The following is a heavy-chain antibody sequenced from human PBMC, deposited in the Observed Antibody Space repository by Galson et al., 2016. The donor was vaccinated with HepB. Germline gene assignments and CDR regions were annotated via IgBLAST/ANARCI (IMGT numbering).Heavy chain of an antibody. V-gene: IGHV5-51*01. D-gene: IGHD6-25*01. Sequence: QSGAEVKKPGESLKISCKGSGYKFADYWIGWVRQMPGRGLEWMGIVWPGDSDTRHSPSFQGQVTMSADKSTATAYLQWSSLKASDTAMYYCARQGDYSGRWSPFDYWGQGTLVTVSS. CDR1: GYKFADYW. CDR3: ARQGDYSGRWSPFDY. CDR2: VWPGDSDT. J-gene: IGHJ4*02.